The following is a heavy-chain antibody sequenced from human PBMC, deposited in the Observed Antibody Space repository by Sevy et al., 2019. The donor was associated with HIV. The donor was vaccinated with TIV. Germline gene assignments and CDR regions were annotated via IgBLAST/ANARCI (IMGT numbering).Heavy chain of an antibody. V-gene: IGHV7-4-1*02. CDR2: INTNTGNP. D-gene: IGHD6-6*01. CDR3: ARDPNFVIAAETYFDY. CDR1: GYTFPSYA. Sequence: ASVKVSCKASGYTFPSYAMNWVRQAPGQGLEWMGWINTNTGNPTYAQGFTGRFVFSLDTSVSTAYLQINSLKAEDTAVYYCARDPNFVIAAETYFDYWGQGTLVTVSS. J-gene: IGHJ4*02.